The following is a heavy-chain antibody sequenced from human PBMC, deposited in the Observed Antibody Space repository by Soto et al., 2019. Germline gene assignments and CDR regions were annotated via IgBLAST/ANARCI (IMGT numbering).Heavy chain of an antibody. CDR1: GYTFTDYY. V-gene: IGHV1-2*02. CDR3: ARGDVRVVASFDP. CDR2: INPNSGGT. J-gene: IGHJ5*02. Sequence: GASVKVSCKASGYTFTDYYIHWVRQAPGQGLEWMGWINPNSGGTNYAQKFQGRVTMTRDTSISTAYMELGRLISDDTAVYYCARGDVRVVASFDPWGQGALVTVSS. D-gene: IGHD2-15*01.